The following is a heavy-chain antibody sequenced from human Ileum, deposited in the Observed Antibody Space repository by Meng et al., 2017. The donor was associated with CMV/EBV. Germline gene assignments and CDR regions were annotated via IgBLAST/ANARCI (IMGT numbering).Heavy chain of an antibody. CDR3: AGLPPDSYNWNHP. Sequence: GESLKISCVASGFTFGDYYMSWIRQAPGKGLEWVSHISNTGYTIYYTDSVQGRFIISRDNAKKSLYLQMNSLRAEDTAVYYCAGLPPDSYNWNHPWGHGALVTVSS. D-gene: IGHD1-1*01. J-gene: IGHJ5*02. CDR1: GFTFGDYY. V-gene: IGHV3-11*01. CDR2: ISNTGYTI.